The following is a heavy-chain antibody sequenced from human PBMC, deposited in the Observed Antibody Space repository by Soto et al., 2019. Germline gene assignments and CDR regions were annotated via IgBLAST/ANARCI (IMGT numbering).Heavy chain of an antibody. CDR2: IDPSDSYT. D-gene: IGHD3-22*01. V-gene: IGHV5-10-1*01. CDR3: ARRFYYYDRSGYPSRLGDAFDI. J-gene: IGHJ3*02. CDR1: GYSFTSYW. Sequence: GESLKISCKGSGYSFTSYWISWVRQMPGKGLEWMGRIDPSDSYTNYSPSFQGHVTISADKSISTAYLQWSSLKASDTAMYYCARRFYYYDRSGYPSRLGDAFDIWGQGTMVTVSS.